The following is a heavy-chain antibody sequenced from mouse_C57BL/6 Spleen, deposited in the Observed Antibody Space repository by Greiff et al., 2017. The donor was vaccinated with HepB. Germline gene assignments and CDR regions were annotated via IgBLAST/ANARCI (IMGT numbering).Heavy chain of an antibody. Sequence: VQLQQPGAELVMPGASVKLSCKASGYTFTSYWMHWVKQRPGQGLEWIGEIDPYDSYTNYNQKFKGKSTLTVDKSSSTAYMQLSSLTSEDSAVYYCAMGEVVATDYYAMDYWGQGTSVTVSS. V-gene: IGHV1-69*01. CDR1: GYTFTSYW. D-gene: IGHD1-1*01. CDR2: IDPYDSYT. J-gene: IGHJ4*01. CDR3: AMGEVVATDYYAMDY.